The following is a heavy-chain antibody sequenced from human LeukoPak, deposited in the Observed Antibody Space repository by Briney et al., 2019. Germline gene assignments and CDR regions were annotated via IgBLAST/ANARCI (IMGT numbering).Heavy chain of an antibody. V-gene: IGHV1-18*01. CDR2: ISTETQSP. Sequence: GASVKVSCKVSGYTSPFYGITWVRQAPGQGLEWMGWISTETQSPNYAQKLQGRLTITTDNPTSTAYMELRSLRSDDTAVYYCARDLAELLWFGELLCDYWGQGTLVTVSS. J-gene: IGHJ4*02. D-gene: IGHD3-10*01. CDR1: GYTSPFYG. CDR3: ARDLAELLWFGELLCDY.